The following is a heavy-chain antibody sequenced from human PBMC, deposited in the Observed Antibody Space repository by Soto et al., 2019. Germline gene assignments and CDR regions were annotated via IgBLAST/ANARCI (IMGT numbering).Heavy chain of an antibody. CDR1: GGSISSYY. CDR3: ARDRVGVSSNWFDS. V-gene: IGHV4-59*01. D-gene: IGHD1-26*01. CDR2: IYYSGST. J-gene: IGHJ5*01. Sequence: SETLSLTCTVSGGSISSYYWSWIRQPPGKGVEWIGNIYYSGSTNYNPALKSRVTTSLDTSKNQFSLNLTSVTAADTAVYYCARDRVGVSSNWFDSWGRGTLVTVSS.